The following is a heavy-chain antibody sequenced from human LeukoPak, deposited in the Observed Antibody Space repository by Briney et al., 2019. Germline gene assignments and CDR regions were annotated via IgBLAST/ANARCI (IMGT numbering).Heavy chain of an antibody. D-gene: IGHD3-16*01. Sequence: GRSLRLSCAASGFTFDDYAMHWVRQAPGKGLEWVSGISWNSGSIGYADSVKGRFTISRDNAKNSLYLQMNSLRAEDTAVYYCAKGGDQVDYWGQGTLVTVSS. J-gene: IGHJ4*02. CDR1: GFTFDDYA. CDR3: AKGGDQVDY. V-gene: IGHV3-9*01. CDR2: ISWNSGSI.